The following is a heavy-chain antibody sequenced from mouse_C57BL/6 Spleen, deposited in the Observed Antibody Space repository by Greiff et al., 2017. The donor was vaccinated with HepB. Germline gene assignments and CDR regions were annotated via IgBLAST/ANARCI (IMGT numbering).Heavy chain of an antibody. D-gene: IGHD2-4*01. Sequence: EVKLMESEGGLVQPGSSMKLSCTASGFTFSDYYMAWVRQVPEKGLEWVANINYDGSSTYYLDSLKSRFIISRDNAKNTLYLQLSSLKSENTATYYCARDEGYEYDAGDYAMDYWGQGTSVTVSS. CDR1: GFTFSDYY. V-gene: IGHV5-16*01. CDR2: INYDGSST. J-gene: IGHJ4*01. CDR3: ARDEGYEYDAGDYAMDY.